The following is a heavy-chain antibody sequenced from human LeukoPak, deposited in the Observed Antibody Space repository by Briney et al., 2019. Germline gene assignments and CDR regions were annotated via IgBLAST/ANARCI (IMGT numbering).Heavy chain of an antibody. CDR3: ARENPGLVTQPFDY. V-gene: IGHV4-59*12. D-gene: IGHD3/OR15-3a*01. CDR1: GGSISSYY. CDR2: IYYSGST. Sequence: RASETLSLTCTVSGGSISSYYWSWIRQPPGKGLEWIGYIYYSGSTNYNPSLKSRVTISVDTSKNQFSLKLSSVTAADTAVYYCARENPGLVTQPFDYWGQGTLVTVSS. J-gene: IGHJ4*02.